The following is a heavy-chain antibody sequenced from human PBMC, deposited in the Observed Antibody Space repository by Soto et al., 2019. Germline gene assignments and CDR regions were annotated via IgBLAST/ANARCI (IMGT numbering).Heavy chain of an antibody. CDR3: ARERYDSSGYPSWDY. Sequence: PGGSLRLSCAASGFTFSSYEMNWVRQAPGKGLEWVSYISSSGSTIYYADSVRGRFTISRDNAKNSLYLQMNSLRAEDTAVYYCARERYDSSGYPSWDYWGQGTLVTVS. D-gene: IGHD3-22*01. V-gene: IGHV3-48*03. CDR1: GFTFSSYE. J-gene: IGHJ4*02. CDR2: ISSSGSTI.